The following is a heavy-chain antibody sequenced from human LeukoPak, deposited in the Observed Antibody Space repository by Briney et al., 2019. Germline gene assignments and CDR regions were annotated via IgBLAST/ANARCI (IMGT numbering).Heavy chain of an antibody. J-gene: IGHJ4*02. CDR1: GYTFTGYY. CDR3: TRESGSYHGNDY. Sequence: ASVKVSCKASGYTFTGYYMHWVRQAPGQGLEWMGRINPNNGGTNYAQKFQGKVTMTGDTSVSTAYMELSSLRSDDTAVYYCTRESGSYHGNDYWGQGTLVTVSS. D-gene: IGHD1-26*01. CDR2: INPNNGGT. V-gene: IGHV1-2*06.